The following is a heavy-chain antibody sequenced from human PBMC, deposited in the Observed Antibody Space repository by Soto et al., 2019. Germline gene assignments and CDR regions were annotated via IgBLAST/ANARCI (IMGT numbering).Heavy chain of an antibody. CDR3: ARTTAVPNTLRSRYFFDY. J-gene: IGHJ4*02. Sequence: WETLSLTCSVSGGSVSNKTYYWSWIRQPPGKRLEWIGYVYYSGTINYNPSLKSRVTISVDLSKNQFSLRLSSVTTADTALYYCARTTAVPNTLRSRYFFDYWGQGTLVTVSS. CDR1: GGSVSNKTYY. CDR2: VYYSGTI. V-gene: IGHV4-61*01. D-gene: IGHD4-17*01.